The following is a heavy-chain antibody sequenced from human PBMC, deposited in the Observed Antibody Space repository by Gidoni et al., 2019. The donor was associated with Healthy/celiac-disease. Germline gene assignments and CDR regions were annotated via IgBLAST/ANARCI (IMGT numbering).Heavy chain of an antibody. D-gene: IGHD7-27*01. CDR2: ISSSSSYI. CDR1: VFTFRSYS. Sequence: EVQLVESGGGLVKPGGSLRLSCAASVFTFRSYSMNWFRQAPGKGLELVSSISSSSSYIYYADSVKGRFTISRDNAKNSLYLQMNSLRAEDTAVYYCASSDPGVFWYFDLWGRGTLVTVSS. V-gene: IGHV3-21*01. CDR3: ASSDPGVFWYFDL. J-gene: IGHJ2*01.